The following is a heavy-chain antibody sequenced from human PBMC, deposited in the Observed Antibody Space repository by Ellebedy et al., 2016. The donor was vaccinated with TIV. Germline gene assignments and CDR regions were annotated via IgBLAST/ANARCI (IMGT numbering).Heavy chain of an antibody. CDR3: ARNPQGEVIHRGYYYNGMDV. D-gene: IGHD3-16*01. J-gene: IGHJ6*02. Sequence: ASVKVSCKASGFTFTSSAMQWVRRARGQRLEWIGWIVVGSGNTNYAQKFQERVTITRDMSTSTAYMELRSLRSDDTAVYYCARNPQGEVIHRGYYYNGMDVWGQGTTVTVSS. CDR1: GFTFTSSA. V-gene: IGHV1-58*02. CDR2: IVVGSGNT.